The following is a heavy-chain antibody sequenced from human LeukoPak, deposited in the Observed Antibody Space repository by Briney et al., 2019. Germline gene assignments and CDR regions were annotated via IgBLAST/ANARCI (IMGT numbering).Heavy chain of an antibody. V-gene: IGHV3-66*01. CDR1: GFTVSSNY. Sequence: GGSLRLSCAASGFTVSSNYMSWVRQAPGKGLEWVSVIYSGGSTYYIDSVRGRFTISRDNSKNTLYLQMNSLTAEDTAVYYCARAGCSGDSCYYYYGMDVWGQGTTVTVSS. J-gene: IGHJ6*02. CDR2: IYSGGST. CDR3: ARAGCSGDSCYYYYGMDV. D-gene: IGHD2-15*01.